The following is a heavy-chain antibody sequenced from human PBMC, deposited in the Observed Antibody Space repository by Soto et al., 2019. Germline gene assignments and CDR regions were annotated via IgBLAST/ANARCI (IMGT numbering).Heavy chain of an antibody. CDR3: AGPAHSSGWYDAFDI. CDR1: GYTFTSYG. V-gene: IGHV1-18*01. CDR2: ISAYNGNT. D-gene: IGHD6-19*01. Sequence: ASVKVSCKASGYTFTSYGISWVRQAPGQGLEWMGWISAYNGNTNYAQKLQGRVTMTTDTSTSTAYMELRSLRSDDTAVYYCAGPAHSSGWYDAFDIWGQGTMVTVSS. J-gene: IGHJ3*02.